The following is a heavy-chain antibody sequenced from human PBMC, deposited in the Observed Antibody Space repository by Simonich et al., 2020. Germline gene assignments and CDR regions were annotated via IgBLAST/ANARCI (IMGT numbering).Heavy chain of an antibody. CDR3: ARWIAVAGTGAYGMDV. D-gene: IGHD6-19*01. Sequence: EVQLVESGGGLVKPGGSLRLSCAASGSTFSSYSMNWVRQAPGKGLELGSSISSISSYIYYADSVKGRFTISRDNAKNSLYLQMNSLRAEDTAVYYCARWIAVAGTGAYGMDVWGQGTTVTVSS. CDR2: ISSISSYI. CDR1: GSTFSSYS. V-gene: IGHV3-21*01. J-gene: IGHJ6*02.